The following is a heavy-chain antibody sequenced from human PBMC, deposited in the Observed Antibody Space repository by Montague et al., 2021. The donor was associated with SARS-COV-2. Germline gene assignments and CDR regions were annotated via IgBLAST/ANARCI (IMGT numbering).Heavy chain of an antibody. Sequence: CAISGDSVSSNSAAWNWIRQSPSRGLEWLGRTYYRSKWYNEYAVSVSSRITINPDTSKNQFSLQVNSVTPEDTAVYYCVRGADRYYFYGMDVWGQGTTVTVSS. CDR3: VRGADRYYFYGMDV. D-gene: IGHD6-19*01. CDR2: TYYRSKWYN. CDR1: GDSVSSNSAA. J-gene: IGHJ6*02. V-gene: IGHV6-1*01.